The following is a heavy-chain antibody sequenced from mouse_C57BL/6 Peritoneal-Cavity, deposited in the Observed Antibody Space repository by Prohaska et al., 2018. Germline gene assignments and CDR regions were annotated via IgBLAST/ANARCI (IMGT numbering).Heavy chain of an antibody. D-gene: IGHD2-12*01. CDR3: ARDDDFAY. V-gene: IGHV1-61*01. J-gene: IGHJ2*02. CDR1: GYTFTSYW. Sequence: RPGSSVKLSCKASGYTFTSYWMDWVKQRPGQGLEWIGNIYHSDSETHYNQKCKEKATLTVDKSSSRAYMRYRSRISEAWEVYYCARDDDFAYWGQATSLTV. CDR2: IYHSDSET.